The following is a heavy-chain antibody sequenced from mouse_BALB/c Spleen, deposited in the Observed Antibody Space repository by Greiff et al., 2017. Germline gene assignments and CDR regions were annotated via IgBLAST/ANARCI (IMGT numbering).Heavy chain of an antibody. J-gene: IGHJ2*01. D-gene: IGHD1-1*01. V-gene: IGHV1-9*01. CDR1: GYTFSSYC. CDR2: ILPGSGST. Sequence: LQESGAELMKPGASVKISCKATGYTFSSYCIEWVKQRPGHGLEWIGEILPGSGSTNYNEKFKGKATFTADTSSNTAYMQLSSLTSEDSAVYYCATTVVATYYFDYRGQGTTLTVSS. CDR3: ATTVVATYYFDY.